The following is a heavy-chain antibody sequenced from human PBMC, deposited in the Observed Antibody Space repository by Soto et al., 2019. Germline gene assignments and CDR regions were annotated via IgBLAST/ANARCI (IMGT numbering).Heavy chain of an antibody. Sequence: GGSLRLSCAASGFTFSSYWMHWVRQAPGKGLVWVSRINSDGSSTSYADSVKGRFTISRDNAKNTLYLQMNSLRAEDTAVYYCARGSGVGGNYYGMDVWGQGTTVTVSS. CDR3: ARGSGVGGNYYGMDV. J-gene: IGHJ6*02. CDR1: GFTFSSYW. V-gene: IGHV3-74*01. D-gene: IGHD3-10*01. CDR2: INSDGSST.